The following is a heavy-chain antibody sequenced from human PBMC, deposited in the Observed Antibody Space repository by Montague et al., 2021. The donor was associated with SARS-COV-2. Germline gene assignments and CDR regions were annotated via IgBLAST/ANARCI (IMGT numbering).Heavy chain of an antibody. Sequence: SETLSLTCTVSGDSITSSFCTWVRQPQGKGLERMGYSYYGGSNNHTPALKSRVTISVDVSKNQFSLKLSSVTAADTAVYYCAREAFGGVIDHWGQGTLVTVSS. V-gene: IGHV4-59*01. D-gene: IGHD3-16*01. CDR3: AREAFGGVIDH. J-gene: IGHJ4*02. CDR1: GDSITSSF. CDR2: SYYGGSN.